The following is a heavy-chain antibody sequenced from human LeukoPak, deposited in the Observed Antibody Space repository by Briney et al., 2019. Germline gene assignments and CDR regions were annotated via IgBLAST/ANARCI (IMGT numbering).Heavy chain of an antibody. J-gene: IGHJ5*02. D-gene: IGHD6-19*01. CDR3: ARYSSGWYLNWFDP. CDR1: GYTFTGYY. CDR2: INPNSGGT. Sequence: ASAKVSCKASGYTFTGYYMHWVRQAPGQGLEWMGRINPNSGGTNYAQKFQGRVTMTRDTSISTAYMELSRLRSDDTAVYYCARYSSGWYLNWFDPWGQGTLVTVSS. V-gene: IGHV1-2*06.